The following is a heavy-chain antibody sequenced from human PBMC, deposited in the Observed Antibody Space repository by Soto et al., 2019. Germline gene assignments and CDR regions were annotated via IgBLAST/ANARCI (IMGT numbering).Heavy chain of an antibody. D-gene: IGHD6-13*01. J-gene: IGHJ6*02. CDR3: ARWGRSAAAAYYYYYGMDV. CDR2: IIPIFGTA. Sequence: QVQLVQSGAEVKKPGSSVKVSCKASGGTFSSYAISWVRQAPGQGLEWMGGIIPIFGTANYAQKFQGRVTITADESTSTDYMELSSLRSEDTAVYYCARWGRSAAAAYYYYYGMDVWGQGTTVTVAS. CDR1: GGTFSSYA. V-gene: IGHV1-69*01.